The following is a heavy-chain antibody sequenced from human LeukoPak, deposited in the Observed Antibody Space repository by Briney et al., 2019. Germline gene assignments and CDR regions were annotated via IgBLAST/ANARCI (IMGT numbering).Heavy chain of an antibody. J-gene: IGHJ3*02. V-gene: IGHV4-4*07. CDR2: ISTTGST. CDR1: GGSISSYH. CDR3: ARQNAFDI. Sequence: SETLSLTCTVSGGSISSYHWSWIRQPAGKGLEWIGRISTTGSTNYNPSLESRVTMSIDTSKNQFSLKLSSVTAADTAVYYCARQNAFDIWGQGTMVTVSS.